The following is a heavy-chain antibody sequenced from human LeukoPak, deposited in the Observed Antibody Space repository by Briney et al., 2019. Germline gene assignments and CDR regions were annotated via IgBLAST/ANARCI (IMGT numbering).Heavy chain of an antibody. D-gene: IGHD6-13*01. Sequence: PGGSLRLSCAASGFTFSSYEMNWVRQAPGKGLEWVSYISSSGSTIYYADSVNGRFTISRDNAKNSLYLQMNSLRAEDTAVYYCAILTLAAAAPFDYWGQGTLVTVSS. CDR1: GFTFSSYE. CDR2: ISSSGSTI. CDR3: AILTLAAAAPFDY. J-gene: IGHJ4*02. V-gene: IGHV3-48*03.